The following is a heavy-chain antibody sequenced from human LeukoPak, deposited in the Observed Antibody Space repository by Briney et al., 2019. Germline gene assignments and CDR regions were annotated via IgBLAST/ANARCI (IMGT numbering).Heavy chain of an antibody. Sequence: ETLSLTCTVSGASISGYYWSWIRQPPGKRLEWIGYIISTGTINYNPSLKSRVTISIDTSKNQFSLKVNSVTAADTAVYYCARGLLVGYTYGLPHYYFDYWGQGTLVTVSS. CDR3: ARGLLVGYTYGLPHYYFDY. V-gene: IGHV4-59*12. CDR2: IISTGTI. CDR1: GASISGYY. D-gene: IGHD5-18*01. J-gene: IGHJ4*02.